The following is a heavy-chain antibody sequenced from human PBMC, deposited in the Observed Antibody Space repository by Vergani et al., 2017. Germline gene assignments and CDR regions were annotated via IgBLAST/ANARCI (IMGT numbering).Heavy chain of an antibody. CDR3: ARGGGAVAGTSRYFDL. V-gene: IGHV4-34*01. CDR1: GGSFSGYY. CDR2: INHSGST. Sequence: QVQLQQWGAGLLKPSETLSLTCAVYGGSFSGYYWSWIRQPPGKGLEWIGEINHSGSTNYNPSLKSRVTISVDTSKNQFSLKLSSVTAADTAVYYCARGGGAVAGTSRYFDLWGRGTLVTVSS. D-gene: IGHD6-19*01. J-gene: IGHJ2*01.